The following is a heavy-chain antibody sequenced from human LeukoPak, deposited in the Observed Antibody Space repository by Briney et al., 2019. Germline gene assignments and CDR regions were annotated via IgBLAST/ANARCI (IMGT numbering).Heavy chain of an antibody. CDR2: INWNGGST. V-gene: IGHV3-20*04. J-gene: IGHJ4*02. CDR3: ARTPPTRKIAVAGTRRENYFDY. Sequence: PGGSLRLSCAASGFTFDDYGMSWVRQAPGKELEWVSGINWNGGSTGYADSVKGRFTISRDNAKNSLYLQMNSLRAEDTALYYCARTPPTRKIAVAGTRRENYFDYWGQGTLVTVSS. D-gene: IGHD6-19*01. CDR1: GFTFDDYG.